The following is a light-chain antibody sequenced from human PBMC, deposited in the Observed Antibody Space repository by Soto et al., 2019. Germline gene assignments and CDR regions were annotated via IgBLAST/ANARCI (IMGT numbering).Light chain of an antibody. J-gene: IGKJ4*01. V-gene: IGKV3-11*01. Sequence: EIVLTQSPATLSLSPGERATLSCRASQSVSSYLAWYQQKPGQAPRLLIYDASNRATGSPARFSGSGSGTDSSLTIISLEPEDFAVYYCQQRSNWPPLTFGGGPKVEIK. CDR2: DAS. CDR1: QSVSSY. CDR3: QQRSNWPPLT.